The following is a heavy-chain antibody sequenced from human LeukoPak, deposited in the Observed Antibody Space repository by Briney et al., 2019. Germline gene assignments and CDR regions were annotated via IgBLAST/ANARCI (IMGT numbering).Heavy chain of an antibody. V-gene: IGHV3-30*02. J-gene: IGHJ5*02. Sequence: GGSLRLTCEASGFSLSTYGMHWVRQAPGKGLEWMAFIGYDGTNKLYAGSVKGRFTISRDNSKNTLYLQMNSLRAEDTAVYHCAKDAGPTPSNWFDPWGQGTLVTVSS. CDR3: AKDAGPTPSNWFDP. D-gene: IGHD3-10*01. CDR2: IGYDGTNK. CDR1: GFSLSTYG.